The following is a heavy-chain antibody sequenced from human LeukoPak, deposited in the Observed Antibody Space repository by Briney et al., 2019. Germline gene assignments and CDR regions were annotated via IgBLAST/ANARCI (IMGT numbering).Heavy chain of an antibody. D-gene: IGHD3-9*01. J-gene: IGHJ4*02. CDR2: IYYSGST. Sequence: SETLSLTCTVAGGSISSYYWSWIRQPPGKGLEWIGYIYYSGSTNYNPSLKSRVTISVDTSKSQFSLKLSSVTAADTAVYYCARLKIPPRGHDIDYWGQGTLVTVSS. CDR3: ARLKIPPRGHDIDY. V-gene: IGHV4-59*01. CDR1: GGSISSYY.